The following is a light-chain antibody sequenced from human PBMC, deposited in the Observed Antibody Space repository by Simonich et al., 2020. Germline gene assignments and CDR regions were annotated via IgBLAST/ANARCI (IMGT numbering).Light chain of an antibody. CDR3: GTWDSSLSAGV. CDR2: DNN. J-gene: IGLJ3*02. CDR1: SSNIGNNY. Sequence: QSVLTQPPSVSAAPGQKVTISCSGSSSNIGNNYVSWYQQLPGTAPKLLIYDNNNLPSGIPDRFAGSKSGTSATLGITGLQTGDEADYYCGTWDSSLSAGVFGGGTKLTVL. V-gene: IGLV1-51*01.